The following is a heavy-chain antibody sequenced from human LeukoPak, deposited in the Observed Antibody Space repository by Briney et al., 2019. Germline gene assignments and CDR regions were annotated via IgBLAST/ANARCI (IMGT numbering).Heavy chain of an antibody. CDR3: ARLDIVVVPAARDYYYYMDV. D-gene: IGHD2-2*03. V-gene: IGHV4-34*01. J-gene: IGHJ6*03. CDR2: INHSGST. CDR1: GGSFSGYY. Sequence: SETLSLTCAVYGGSFSGYYWSWIRQPPGKGLEWIGEINHSGSTNYNPYLKSRVTISVDTSKHQFSLKLSSVTAADTAVYYCARLDIVVVPAARDYYYYMDVWGRGTTVTVSS.